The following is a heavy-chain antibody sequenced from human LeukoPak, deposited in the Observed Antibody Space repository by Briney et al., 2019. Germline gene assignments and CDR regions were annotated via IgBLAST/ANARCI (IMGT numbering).Heavy chain of an antibody. Sequence: GASVKVSCKASGYTFTGYYMHWVRQAPGQGLEWMGWINPNSGGTNYAQKFQGRVTMTRDTSISTAYMELSRLRSDDTAVYYCARDRGAVAGTWFDYWGQGTLVTVSS. V-gene: IGHV1-2*02. CDR3: ARDRGAVAGTWFDY. J-gene: IGHJ4*02. CDR1: GYTFTGYY. D-gene: IGHD6-19*01. CDR2: INPNSGGT.